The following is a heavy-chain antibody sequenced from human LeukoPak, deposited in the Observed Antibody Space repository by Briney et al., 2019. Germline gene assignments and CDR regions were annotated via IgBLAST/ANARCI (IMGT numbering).Heavy chain of an antibody. D-gene: IGHD3-10*01. J-gene: IGHJ4*02. CDR3: ATDDAVRGVRTWAY. CDR2: MNPNSGNT. Sequence: GASVKVSCKASGYTFTSYDINWVRQATGQGLEWMGWMNPNSGNTGYAQKFQGRVTMTEDTSTDTAYMELSSLRSEDTAVYYCATDDAVRGVRTWAYWGQGTLVTVSS. CDR1: GYTFTSYD. V-gene: IGHV1-8*02.